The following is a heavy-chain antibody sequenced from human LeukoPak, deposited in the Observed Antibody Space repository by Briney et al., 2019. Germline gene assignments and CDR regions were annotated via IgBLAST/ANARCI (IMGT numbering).Heavy chain of an antibody. Sequence: SETLSLTCTASGGSISSYYWSWIRQPAGKGLEWIGRIYTSGSTNYNPSLKSRVTMSVDTSKNQFSLKLSSVTAADTAVYYCVREVELRPIMHNWFDPWGQGTLVTVSS. CDR3: VREVELRPIMHNWFDP. V-gene: IGHV4-4*07. CDR2: IYTSGST. D-gene: IGHD1-7*01. CDR1: GGSISSYY. J-gene: IGHJ5*02.